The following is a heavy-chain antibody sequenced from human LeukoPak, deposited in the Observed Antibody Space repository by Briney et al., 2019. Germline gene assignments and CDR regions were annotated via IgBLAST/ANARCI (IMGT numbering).Heavy chain of an antibody. J-gene: IGHJ4*02. V-gene: IGHV4-34*01. CDR1: GGSFSGYY. CDR2: INHSGST. CDR3: ARVVFGQALTRFDY. Sequence: PSETLSLTCAVYGGSFSGYYWSWIRQPPGKGLEWIGEINHSGSTNYNPSLKSRVTISVDTSKNQFSLKLSSVTAADTAVYYCARVVFGQALTRFDYWGQGTLVTVSS. D-gene: IGHD3-10*02.